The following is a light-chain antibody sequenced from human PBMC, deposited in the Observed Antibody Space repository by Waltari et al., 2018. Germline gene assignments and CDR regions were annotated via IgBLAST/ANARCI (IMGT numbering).Light chain of an antibody. CDR1: SPNTGSNF. CDR3: AAWDDSLEEV. Sequence: QSVLTQPPSASGAPGPRVPISCSGSSPNTGSNFVNWYQQLPGPAPKLLIYRNHQRPAGVPDRFSGSKSGTSASLAISGLRSEDEAHYYCAAWDDSLEEVFGGGTKLTVL. CDR2: RNH. J-gene: IGLJ2*01. V-gene: IGLV1-47*01.